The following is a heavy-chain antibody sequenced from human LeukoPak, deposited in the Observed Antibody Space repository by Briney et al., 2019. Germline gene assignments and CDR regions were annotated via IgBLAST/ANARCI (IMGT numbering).Heavy chain of an antibody. V-gene: IGHV3-23*01. CDR3: ATLSYDYYHDSGLQIN. J-gene: IGHJ4*02. D-gene: IGHD3-16*01. CDR2: IRGSGGST. CDR1: GFTVSSYA. Sequence: GGSLRLSCAASGFTVSSYAMSWVRQAPGKGLEWVSAIRGSGGSTYYADSVKGRFTISRDNAKNTLHLQMNSLRAEDTALYYCATLSYDYYHDSGLQINWGQGTLVTVSS.